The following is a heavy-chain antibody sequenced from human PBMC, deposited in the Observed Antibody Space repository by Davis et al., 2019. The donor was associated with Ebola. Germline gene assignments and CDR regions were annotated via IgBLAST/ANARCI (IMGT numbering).Heavy chain of an antibody. V-gene: IGHV3-30-3*01. CDR3: ARDRGIRAFDY. D-gene: IGHD3-10*01. CDR1: GFTFSSYA. Sequence: PGGSLRLSCAASGFTFSSYAIHWVRQAPGKGLEWVAVISYDGTNKYYVDSVKGRFTISRDNSKNTLYLQMNRLRAEDTAVYYCARDRGIRAFDYWGQGTLVTVSS. J-gene: IGHJ4*02. CDR2: ISYDGTNK.